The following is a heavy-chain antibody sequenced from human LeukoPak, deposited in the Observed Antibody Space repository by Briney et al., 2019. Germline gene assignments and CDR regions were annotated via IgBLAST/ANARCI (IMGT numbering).Heavy chain of an antibody. D-gene: IGHD4-17*01. CDR3: AKALSGDYEHWFDP. V-gene: IGHV3-23*01. J-gene: IGHJ5*02. Sequence: PGGSPRLSCAASGFTFSSYAMSEFRQAPGKGLGWVSVISGSGGSTYYADAVKGRFTISRDNSKNTLYLQMNSLRAEDTAVYYCAKALSGDYEHWFDPWGQGTLVTVSS. CDR2: ISGSGGST. CDR1: GFTFSSYA.